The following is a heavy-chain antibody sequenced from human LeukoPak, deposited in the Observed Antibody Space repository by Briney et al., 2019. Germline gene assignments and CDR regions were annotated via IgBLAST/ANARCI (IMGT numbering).Heavy chain of an antibody. Sequence: GGSLRLSCAASGFSFSSYAISWVRQAPGKGLDWVSVISASGGSTYYADSVKGRFTISRDNSKNTLYLQMNSLRTEDTAVYYCAKGGYYYDSSGYFDYWGQGTLVTVSS. J-gene: IGHJ4*02. D-gene: IGHD3-22*01. V-gene: IGHV3-23*01. CDR1: GFSFSSYA. CDR3: AKGGYYYDSSGYFDY. CDR2: ISASGGST.